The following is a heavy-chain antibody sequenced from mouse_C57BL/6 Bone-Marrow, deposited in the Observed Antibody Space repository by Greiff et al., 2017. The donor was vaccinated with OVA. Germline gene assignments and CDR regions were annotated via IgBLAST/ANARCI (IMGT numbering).Heavy chain of an antibody. CDR1: GYTFTSYW. CDR3: ARRLLHYAMDY. J-gene: IGHJ4*01. Sequence: QVQLQQPGSELVKPGASVKLSCKASGYTFTSYWMHWVKQRPGRGLEWIGRIDPNSGGTKYNEKFKSKATLTVDKPSSTAYMQLSSLTSEDSAVYYCARRLLHYAMDYWGQGTSVTVSS. CDR2: IDPNSGGT. D-gene: IGHD2-10*01. V-gene: IGHV1-72*01.